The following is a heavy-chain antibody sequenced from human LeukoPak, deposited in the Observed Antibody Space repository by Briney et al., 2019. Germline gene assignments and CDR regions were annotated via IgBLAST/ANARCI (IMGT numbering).Heavy chain of an antibody. V-gene: IGHV6-1*01. CDR3: ARSIAVAGQTFDY. CDR2: TYYRSKWYN. CDR1: GDSVSSNSVA. J-gene: IGHJ4*02. D-gene: IGHD6-19*01. Sequence: SQTLSLTCAISGDSVSSNSVAWNWIRQSPSRGLEWLGRTYYRSKWYNDYAVSVKSRITINPDTSKNQFSLQLNSVTPEDTAVYYCARSIAVAGQTFDYWGQGTLVTVSS.